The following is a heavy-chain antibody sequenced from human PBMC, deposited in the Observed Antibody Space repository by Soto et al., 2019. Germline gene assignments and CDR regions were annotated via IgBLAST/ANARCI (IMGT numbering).Heavy chain of an antibody. J-gene: IGHJ5*02. CDR1: GFSFRTYA. Sequence: LRLSCAASGFSFRTYAMGWVRQAPGKGLEWVSGISGSGGRTYYADSMKGRLTISRDNSKNTVYLQVNSLRAEDTAVYYCAKIAEAVAGTVYASWGQGTLVTVSS. V-gene: IGHV3-23*01. CDR3: AKIAEAVAGTVYAS. D-gene: IGHD6-19*01. CDR2: ISGSGGRT.